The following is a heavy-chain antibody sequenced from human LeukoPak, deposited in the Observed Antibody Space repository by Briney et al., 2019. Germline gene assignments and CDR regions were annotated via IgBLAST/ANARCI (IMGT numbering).Heavy chain of an antibody. D-gene: IGHD4-17*01. J-gene: IGHJ4*02. CDR2: ISGSSSYT. CDR3: ARVTLYAESALDY. CDR1: GFTFSDYY. Sequence: GGSLRLSCAASGFTFSDYYMSWIRQAPGKGLEWVSYISGSSSYTIYADPVKGRFTISRDNAKNSLYLQMNSLRAEDTAVYYCARVTLYAESALDYWGQGTLVTVSS. V-gene: IGHV3-11*06.